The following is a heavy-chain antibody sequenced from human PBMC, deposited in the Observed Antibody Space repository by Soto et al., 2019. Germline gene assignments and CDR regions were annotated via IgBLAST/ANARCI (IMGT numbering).Heavy chain of an antibody. D-gene: IGHD6-25*01. CDR1: GFPFSSYT. Sequence: RRLSCAASGFPFSSYTMHWVRQAPGKGLEWVAVISYDGSNKYYADSVKGRFTISRDNSKNTLSLQMNSLRTEDTAVYYCAKVQGGQAPVDYWGQGTLVTVSS. J-gene: IGHJ4*02. CDR3: AKVQGGQAPVDY. V-gene: IGHV3-30*18. CDR2: ISYDGSNK.